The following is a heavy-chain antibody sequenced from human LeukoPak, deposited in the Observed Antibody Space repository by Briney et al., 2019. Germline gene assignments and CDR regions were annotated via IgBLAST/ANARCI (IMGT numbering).Heavy chain of an antibody. CDR3: ARAAHKIVVVPAATNWFDP. V-gene: IGHV1-18*01. CDR2: ISAYNGNT. Sequence: ASVKVSCKASGYTFTSYGISWVRQAPGQGLEWMGWISAYNGNTNYAQKLQGRVTMTTDTSTSTAYMELSSLRSEDTAVYYCARAAHKIVVVPAATNWFDPWGQGTLVTVSS. D-gene: IGHD2-2*01. CDR1: GYTFTSYG. J-gene: IGHJ5*02.